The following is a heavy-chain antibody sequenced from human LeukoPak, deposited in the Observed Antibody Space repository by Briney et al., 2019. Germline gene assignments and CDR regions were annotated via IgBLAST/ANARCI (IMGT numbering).Heavy chain of an antibody. J-gene: IGHJ4*02. CDR3: ARDPDRSGFDY. CDR1: GFTFINYG. V-gene: IGHV3-33*07. CDR2: VWYDGNNK. Sequence: GGSLRLSCAASGFTFINYGMYWIRQAPGKGLEWVATVWYDGNNKHYADSVQGRFTISRDNSRNTLFLQMDSLRVEDTGLYYCARDPDRSGFDYWGQGTLVTVSS. D-gene: IGHD1-14*01.